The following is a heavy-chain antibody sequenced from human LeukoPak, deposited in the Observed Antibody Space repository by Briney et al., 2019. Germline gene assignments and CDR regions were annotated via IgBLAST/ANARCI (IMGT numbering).Heavy chain of an antibody. CDR3: ARGPYSSGWYRGSVDI. Sequence: ASVKVSCKASGYTFTGYYMHWVRQAPGQGLEWMGWMNPNSGNTGYAQKFQGRVTITRNTSISTAYMELSSLRSEATAVYYCARGPYSSGWYRGSVDIWGQGTMVTVSS. CDR1: GYTFTGYY. J-gene: IGHJ3*02. CDR2: MNPNSGNT. V-gene: IGHV1-8*03. D-gene: IGHD6-19*01.